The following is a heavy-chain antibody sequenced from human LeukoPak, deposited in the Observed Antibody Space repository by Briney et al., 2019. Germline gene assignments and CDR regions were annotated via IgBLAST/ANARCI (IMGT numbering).Heavy chain of an antibody. V-gene: IGHV3-23*01. J-gene: IGHJ6*03. CDR3: ASLTIFGVVQYYMDV. D-gene: IGHD3-3*01. CDR1: GFTFSSCA. CDR2: ISGSGDST. Sequence: SGGSLRLSCAASGFTFSSCAMSWVRQAPGKGLEWVSAISGSGDSTYYADSVKGRFTISRENSKNTLYLQMNSLRAEDTAVYYCASLTIFGVVQYYMDVWGKGTTVTVSS.